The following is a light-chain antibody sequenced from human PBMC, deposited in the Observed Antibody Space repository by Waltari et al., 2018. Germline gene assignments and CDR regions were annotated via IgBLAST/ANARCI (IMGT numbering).Light chain of an antibody. J-gene: IGLJ3*02. V-gene: IGLV2-14*01. CDR2: EVS. Sequence: QSALTQPASVSGSPGQSITISCTGTSRDVGGYNYVSWYQQHPGNAPNLMIYEVSNRPSGVSNRFSGSKSGNTASLTISGLQAEDEADYYCSSYTSSSTLWVFGGGTKLTVL. CDR3: SSYTSSSTLWV. CDR1: SRDVGGYNY.